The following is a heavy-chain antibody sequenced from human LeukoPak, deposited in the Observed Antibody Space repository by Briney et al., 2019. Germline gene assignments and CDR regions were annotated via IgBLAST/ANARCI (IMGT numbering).Heavy chain of an antibody. CDR3: ARSSGYFDY. CDR1: GASISSGNDY. Sequence: SETLSLTCTISGASISSGNDYWSWIRQPAGKGLEWIGRVYTGGSTNYNPSLKSRVTLSVDTSKNQFSLQLNSVTPEDTAVYYCARSSGYFDYWGQGTLVTVSS. CDR2: VYTGGST. V-gene: IGHV4-61*02. J-gene: IGHJ4*02. D-gene: IGHD6-19*01.